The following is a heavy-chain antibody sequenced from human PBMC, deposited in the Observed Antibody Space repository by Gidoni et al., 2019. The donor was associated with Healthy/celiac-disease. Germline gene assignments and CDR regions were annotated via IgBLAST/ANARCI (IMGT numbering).Heavy chain of an antibody. CDR1: GGSLSSSSYY. CDR2: IYYSGST. CDR3: ARGLGSNDYGGNIDY. D-gene: IGHD4-17*01. Sequence: QLQLQESGPGLVKPSETLSLTCTVSGGSLSSSSYYWGWIRQPPGKGLEWIGSIYYSGSTYYNPCLKSRVTISVDTSKNQFSLKLSSVTAADTAVYYCARGLGSNDYGGNIDYWGQGTLVTVSS. J-gene: IGHJ4*02. V-gene: IGHV4-39*01.